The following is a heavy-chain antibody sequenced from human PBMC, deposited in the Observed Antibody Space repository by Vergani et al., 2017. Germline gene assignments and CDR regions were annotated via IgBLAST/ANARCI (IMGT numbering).Heavy chain of an antibody. J-gene: IGHJ6*02. V-gene: IGHV1-2*02. Sequence: QVQLVQSGAEVKKPGASVKVSCKASGYTFTGYYMHWVRQAPGQGLEWMGWINPNSGGTNYAQKFQGRVTMTRDTSISTAYMELGRLRSDDTAVYYCARPLGWEGRYYYYYGMDVWDQGTTDTVSS. CDR3: ARPLGWEGRYYYYYGMDV. CDR2: INPNSGGT. CDR1: GYTFTGYY. D-gene: IGHD1-26*01.